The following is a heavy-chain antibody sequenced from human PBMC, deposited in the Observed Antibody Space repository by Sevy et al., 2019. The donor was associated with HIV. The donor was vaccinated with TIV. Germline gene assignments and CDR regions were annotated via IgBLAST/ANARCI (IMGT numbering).Heavy chain of an antibody. CDR3: ARDRATYHYNSHDLPLLEDYGMDV. CDR1: GFTFSTYW. D-gene: IGHD3-22*01. CDR2: LKQDGSEK. J-gene: IGHJ6*02. Sequence: GGSLRLSCAASGFTFSTYWMSWVRQAPGKGLEWAASLKQDGSEKYYVDSVKSRFTISRDNAKNSLYLQMNSLRAEDIAVYYCARDRATYHYNSHDLPLLEDYGMDVWGQGTTVTVSS. V-gene: IGHV3-7*01.